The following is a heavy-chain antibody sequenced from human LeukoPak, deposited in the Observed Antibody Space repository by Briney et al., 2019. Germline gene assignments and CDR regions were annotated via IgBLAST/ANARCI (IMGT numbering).Heavy chain of an antibody. CDR2: FDPEDGET. D-gene: IGHD2-2*01. CDR3: ATAAYCSSTSCSLSTELDP. J-gene: IGHJ5*02. V-gene: IGHV1-24*01. Sequence: ASVKVSCKVSGYTLTELSMHWVRQAPGKGLEWMGGFDPEDGETIYAQKFQGRVTMTEDTSTDTAYMELSSLRSKDTAVYYCATAAYCSSTSCSLSTELDPWGQGTLVTVSS. CDR1: GYTLTELS.